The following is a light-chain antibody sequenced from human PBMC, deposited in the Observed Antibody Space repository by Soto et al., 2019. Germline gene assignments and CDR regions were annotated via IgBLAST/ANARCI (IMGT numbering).Light chain of an antibody. V-gene: IGKV1-9*01. CDR3: QQLNSYPIT. CDR1: QGISSY. J-gene: IGKJ5*01. Sequence: DIQLTQSPSFLSASVGDRVTITFRASQGISSYLAWYQQKPGKATKLLIYAASTLQSGVPSRFSGSGSGTEFTLTIRSLQPEDFATYYCQQLNSYPITFGQGTRLESK. CDR2: AAS.